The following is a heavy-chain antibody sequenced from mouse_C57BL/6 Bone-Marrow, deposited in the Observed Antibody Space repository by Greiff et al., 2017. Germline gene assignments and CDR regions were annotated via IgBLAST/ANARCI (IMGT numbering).Heavy chain of an antibody. J-gene: IGHJ1*03. V-gene: IGHV14-4*01. CDR3: TFYYYGSSSYWYFDV. CDR2: IDPENGDT. D-gene: IGHD1-1*01. Sequence: EVQRVESGAELVRPGASVKLSCTASGFNIKDDYMHWVKQRPEQGLEWIGWIDPENGDTEYASKFQGKATITADTSSNTAYLQLSSLTSEDTAVYYCTFYYYGSSSYWYFDVWGIGTTVTVSS. CDR1: GFNIKDDY.